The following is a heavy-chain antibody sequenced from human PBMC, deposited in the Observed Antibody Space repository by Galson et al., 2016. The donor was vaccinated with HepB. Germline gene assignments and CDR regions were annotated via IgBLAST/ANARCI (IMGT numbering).Heavy chain of an antibody. J-gene: IGHJ4*02. CDR1: GFTLKKYG. D-gene: IGHD5-24*01. CDR3: ARDGPNYNYDF. Sequence: SLRLSCAASGFTLKKYGFNWVRLTPGKGLEWLSYIESYSKIIRYTDSVRGRFTVSRDNAQNSVYLQLSGLRVEDTAIYYCARDGPNYNYDFWGQGTLVTVFS. V-gene: IGHV3-48*04. CDR2: IESYSKII.